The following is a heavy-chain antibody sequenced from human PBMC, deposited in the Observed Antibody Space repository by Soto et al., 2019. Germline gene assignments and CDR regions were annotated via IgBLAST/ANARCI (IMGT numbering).Heavy chain of an antibody. D-gene: IGHD3-10*01. CDR2: IYTSGST. CDR1: GGSISSYY. CDR3: ARDVRDGSGSYYKPFDH. J-gene: IGHJ4*02. V-gene: IGHV4-4*07. Sequence: SETLSLTCTVSGGSISSYYWSWIRQPAGKGLEWIGRIYTSGSTNYNPSLKSRVTMSVDTSKNQFSLKLSSVTAADTAVYYCARDVRDGSGSYYKPFDHWGQGTLVTVSS.